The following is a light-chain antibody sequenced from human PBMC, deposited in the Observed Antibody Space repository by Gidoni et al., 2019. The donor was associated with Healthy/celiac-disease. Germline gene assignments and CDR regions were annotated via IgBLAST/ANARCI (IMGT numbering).Light chain of an antibody. CDR2: EDS. Sequence: SYELTQPPSVSVSPGQTARITCSGDALPKKSAHWYQQKSGQAPVLVIYEDSQRHSGSPERFSGSSSGTMATLTSSGAQVEDEADYYCYSTDSSGNHWVFGGGTKLTVL. J-gene: IGLJ3*02. CDR3: YSTDSSGNHWV. V-gene: IGLV3-10*01. CDR1: ALPKKS.